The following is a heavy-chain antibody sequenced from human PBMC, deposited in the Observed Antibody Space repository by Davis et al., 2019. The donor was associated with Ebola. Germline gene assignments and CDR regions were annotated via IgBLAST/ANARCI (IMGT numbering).Heavy chain of an antibody. Sequence: PGGSLRLSCAASGFTFTGYWMGWVRQAPGTGLEWVANINQYGKERYYVDSVKGRFTISRDSAKNSLFLQMNNLRAEDTAVYYCARDGGDSGIRFDSWGQGTLVTVSS. CDR3: ARDGGDSGIRFDS. J-gene: IGHJ4*02. D-gene: IGHD3-10*01. CDR1: GFTFTGYW. CDR2: INQYGKER. V-gene: IGHV3-7*01.